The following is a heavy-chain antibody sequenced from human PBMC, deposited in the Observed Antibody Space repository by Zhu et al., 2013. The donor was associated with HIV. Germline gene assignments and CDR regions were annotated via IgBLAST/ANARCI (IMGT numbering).Heavy chain of an antibody. V-gene: IGHV1-69*01. CDR1: GGTFSSYA. D-gene: IGHD3-10*01. Sequence: QVQLVQSGAEVKKPGSSVKVSCKASGGTFSSYAISWVRQAPGQGLEWMGGIIPIFGTANYAQKFQGRVTITADESTSTAYMELSSLRSEDTAVYYCARGQANYYGSGSYKDWFDPGAREPWSPSPQ. CDR2: IIPIFGTA. J-gene: IGHJ5*02. CDR3: ARGQANYYGSGSYKDWFDP.